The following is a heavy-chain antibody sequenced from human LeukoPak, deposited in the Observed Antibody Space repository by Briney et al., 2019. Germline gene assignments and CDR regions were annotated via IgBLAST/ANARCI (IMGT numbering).Heavy chain of an antibody. D-gene: IGHD3-22*01. J-gene: IGHJ4*02. CDR3: ARDVNSGYKGDYFDY. CDR2: ISYDGSNK. CDR1: GFSFSSYA. V-gene: IGHV3-30-3*01. Sequence: PGRSLRLSCAASGFSFSSYAMHWVRQAPGKGLEWVAVISYDGSNKYYADSVKGRFTISRDNSKNTLYLQMNSLRAEDTAVYYCARDVNSGYKGDYFDYWGQGTLVTASS.